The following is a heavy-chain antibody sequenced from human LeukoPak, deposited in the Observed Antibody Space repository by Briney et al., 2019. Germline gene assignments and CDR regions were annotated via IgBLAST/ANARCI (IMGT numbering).Heavy chain of an antibody. V-gene: IGHV3-30*02. CDR2: IRHDGSIK. J-gene: IGHJ4*02. Sequence: QSGGSLRLSCAASGFIFSTYGMYWVRQTPGKGLEWVAFIRHDGSIKNYADSAKGRSTISRDNSKNTLYLQMNSLRAEDTAVYYCAKDSLADIDYWGQGTLVTVSS. D-gene: IGHD3-16*01. CDR3: AKDSLADIDY. CDR1: GFIFSTYG.